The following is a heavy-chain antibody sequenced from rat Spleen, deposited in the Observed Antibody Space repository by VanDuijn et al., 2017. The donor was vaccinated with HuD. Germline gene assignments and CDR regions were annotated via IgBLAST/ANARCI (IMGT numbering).Heavy chain of an antibody. D-gene: IGHD1-9*01. CDR1: GYTFTNYY. V-gene: IGHV1-43*01. CDR2: INTGSGGT. Sequence: QVQLQQSGVELAKPGSSVKISCKASGYTFTNYYISWIKQTTGQGLEYIGNINTGSGGTKYNEKFKGKATLTVDKSSNTAFMQLSSLTPDDSAVYYCARHGYNSYVDYWGQGVMVTVSS. CDR3: ARHGYNSYVDY. J-gene: IGHJ2*01.